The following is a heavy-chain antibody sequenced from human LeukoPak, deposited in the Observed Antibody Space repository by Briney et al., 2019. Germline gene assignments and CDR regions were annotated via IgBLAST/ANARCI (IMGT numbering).Heavy chain of an antibody. V-gene: IGHV1-18*01. CDR1: GYTFTSYG. CDR2: ISAYNGNT. CDR3: ARRGTGYSSGWYYFDY. Sequence: ASVKVSCKASGYTFTSYGISWVRQAPGQGLEWMGWISAYNGNTDYAQKLQGRVTMTTDTSTSTAYMELGSLRSDDTAVYYCARRGTGYSSGWYYFDYWGQGTLVTVSS. J-gene: IGHJ4*02. D-gene: IGHD6-19*01.